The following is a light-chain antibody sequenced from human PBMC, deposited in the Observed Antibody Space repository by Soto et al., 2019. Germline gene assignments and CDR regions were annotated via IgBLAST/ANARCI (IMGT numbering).Light chain of an antibody. CDR3: QQYDNLPFT. Sequence: DIQMTQSPSSLSASVGDRVTITCQASQDISNYLNWYQQKPGQAPKLLIYGASNLETGVPSRFSGSASGTHFSFTISSLQPEDIATYYCQQYDNLPFTFGPGIKVDIK. CDR1: QDISNY. CDR2: GAS. V-gene: IGKV1-33*01. J-gene: IGKJ3*01.